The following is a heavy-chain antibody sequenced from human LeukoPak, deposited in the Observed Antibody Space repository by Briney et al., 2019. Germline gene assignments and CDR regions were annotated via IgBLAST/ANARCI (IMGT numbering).Heavy chain of an antibody. V-gene: IGHV1-8*01. J-gene: IGHJ4*02. CDR1: GYTFTSYD. CDR2: MNPNSGNT. Sequence: APVKVSCKASGYTFTSYDINWVRQATGQGLEWMGWMNPNSGNTGYAQKFQGRVTMTRNTSISTAYMELSSLRSEDTAVYYCARGRRLRLGELSFWGQGTLVTVSS. D-gene: IGHD3-16*02. CDR3: ARGRRLRLGELSF.